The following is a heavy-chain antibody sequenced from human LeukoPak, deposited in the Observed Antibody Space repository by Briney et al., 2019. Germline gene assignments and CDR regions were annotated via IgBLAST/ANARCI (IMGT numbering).Heavy chain of an antibody. V-gene: IGHV3-23*01. CDR1: GFTFSSYA. Sequence: GGSLRLSCAASGFTFSSYAMSWVRQAPGRGLEWVSAISGSGGSTYYADSVKGRFTISRDNSKNTLYLQMNSLRAEDTAVYYCARAYGSGSYYHHFDYWGQRTLVTVSS. CDR2: ISGSGGST. J-gene: IGHJ4*02. D-gene: IGHD3-10*01. CDR3: ARAYGSGSYYHHFDY.